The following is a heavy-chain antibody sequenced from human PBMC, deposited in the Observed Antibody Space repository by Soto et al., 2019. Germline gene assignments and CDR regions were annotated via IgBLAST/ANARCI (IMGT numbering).Heavy chain of an antibody. Sequence: SETLSLTCTVSGCSISSYYWSWIRQPPGKGLEWIGYIYYSGSTNYNPSLKSRVTISVDTSKNQFSLKLSSVTAADTAVYYCARGSRQNYDILTGYFPWDYWGQGTLVTVSS. CDR3: ARGSRQNYDILTGYFPWDY. J-gene: IGHJ4*02. D-gene: IGHD3-9*01. CDR1: GCSISSYY. CDR2: IYYSGST. V-gene: IGHV4-59*01.